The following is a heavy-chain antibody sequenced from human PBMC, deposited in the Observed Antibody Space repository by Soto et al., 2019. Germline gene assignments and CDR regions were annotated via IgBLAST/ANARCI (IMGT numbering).Heavy chain of an antibody. CDR1: GGSISSSSYY. CDR2: IYYSGST. CDR3: ARVGMFYGMDV. Sequence: SETLSLTCTVSGGSISSSSYYWGWIRQPPGKGLEWIGSIYYSGSTYYNPSLKSRVTISVDTSKNQFSLKLSSVTAADTAVYYCARVGMFYGMDVWGQGTTVTVSS. J-gene: IGHJ6*02. V-gene: IGHV4-39*01. D-gene: IGHD3-10*02.